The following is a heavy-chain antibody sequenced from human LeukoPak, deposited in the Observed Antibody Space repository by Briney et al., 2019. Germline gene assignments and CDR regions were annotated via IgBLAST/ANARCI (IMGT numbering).Heavy chain of an antibody. CDR3: AREEEMATNTDY. J-gene: IGHJ4*02. D-gene: IGHD5-24*01. V-gene: IGHV3-53*01. CDR1: GFTVSSNY. CDR2: IYSGGST. Sequence: GGSLRLSCAASGFTVSSNYMSWVRQAPGKGLEWVSVIYSGGSTYYADSVKGRFTISRDNSKNTLYLHMHSLRADDTAVYYCAREEEMATNTDYWGQGTLVTVSS.